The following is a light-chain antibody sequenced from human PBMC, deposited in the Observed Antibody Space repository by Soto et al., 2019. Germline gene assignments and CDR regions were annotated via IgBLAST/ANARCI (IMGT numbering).Light chain of an antibody. J-gene: IGLJ1*01. V-gene: IGLV2-14*03. Sequence: QSLLTQPASVSGSPGQSITISCTGNSSEIGAYNHVSWYQHHPGKAPKLMIYDVSSRPSGVSNRFSGSKSGNTASLTISGLQAEDETDYYCCSYTTSTTYAFGTGTKVTVL. CDR3: CSYTTSTTYA. CDR2: DVS. CDR1: SSEIGAYNH.